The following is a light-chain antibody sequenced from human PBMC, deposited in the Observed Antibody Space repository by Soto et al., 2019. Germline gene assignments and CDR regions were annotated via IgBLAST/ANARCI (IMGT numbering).Light chain of an antibody. Sequence: DIQMTQSPSSLSASVGDRVTVTCRASQTISGWLAWYQQKPGKAPKLLIFDASTLESGVPSRFSGSGSGTTFTLTITSLQADDFATYYCLQYNGYYRTFGQGTKVDIK. CDR2: DAS. V-gene: IGKV1-5*01. CDR3: LQYNGYYRT. J-gene: IGKJ1*01. CDR1: QTISGW.